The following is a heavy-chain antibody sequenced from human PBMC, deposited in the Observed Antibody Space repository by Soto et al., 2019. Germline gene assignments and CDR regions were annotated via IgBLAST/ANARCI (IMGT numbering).Heavy chain of an antibody. D-gene: IGHD3-10*01. J-gene: IGHJ5*02. CDR2: IIPIFGTA. V-gene: IGHV1-69*13. CDR1: GGTFSSYA. CDR3: ARDRITMVRGARGWFDP. Sequence: ASVKVSCKASGGTFSSYAISWVRQAPGQGLEWMGGIIPIFGTANYAQKFQGRVTITADESTSTAYMELSSLRSEDTAVYYCARDRITMVRGARGWFDPWGQGTLVTVSS.